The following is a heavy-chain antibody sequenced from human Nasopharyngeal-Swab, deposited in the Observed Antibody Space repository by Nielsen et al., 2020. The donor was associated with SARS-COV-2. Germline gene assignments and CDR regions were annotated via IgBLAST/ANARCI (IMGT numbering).Heavy chain of an antibody. D-gene: IGHD4/OR15-4a*01. V-gene: IGHV3-23*01. CDR2: ISTGGYT. CDR1: GFTISNSG. CDR3: AKGDYGGLDP. Sequence: GGSLRLSCGVSGFTISNSGMSWVRQAPGKGLEWVSLISTGGYTYYADSVKGRFTISRDNSRNTLVLQMNGLRVEDTAVYYCAKGDYGGLDPWGQGTLVTVSS. J-gene: IGHJ5*02.